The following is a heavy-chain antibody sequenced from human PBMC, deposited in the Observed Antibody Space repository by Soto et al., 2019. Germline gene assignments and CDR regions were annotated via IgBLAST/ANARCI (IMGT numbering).Heavy chain of an antibody. D-gene: IGHD1-1*01. CDR3: ARGKGMEENYYYYGMDV. Sequence: PSVKVSCKASGYTFSTYALHWVRQAPGQGLEWMGWINGGNGHTRYSQKFKDRVTISRDTPASTAYMELSGLRSEDTAVYYCARGKGMEENYYYYGMDVWGQGTLVTVSS. CDR1: GYTFSTYA. CDR2: INGGNGHT. V-gene: IGHV1-3*01. J-gene: IGHJ6*02.